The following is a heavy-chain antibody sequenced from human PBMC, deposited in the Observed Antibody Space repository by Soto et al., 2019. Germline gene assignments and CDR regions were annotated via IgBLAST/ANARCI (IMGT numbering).Heavy chain of an antibody. J-gene: IGHJ5*02. CDR2: ISAYNGNT. D-gene: IGHD3-22*01. Sequence: ASVKVSCKASGYTFTSYGISWVRQAPGQGLEWMGWISAYNGNTNYAQKLQGRVTITADKSTSTAYMELSSLRSEDTAVYYCARDVGSYYYDSSGYQAWFDPWGQGTLVTVSS. V-gene: IGHV1-18*01. CDR1: GYTFTSYG. CDR3: ARDVGSYYYDSSGYQAWFDP.